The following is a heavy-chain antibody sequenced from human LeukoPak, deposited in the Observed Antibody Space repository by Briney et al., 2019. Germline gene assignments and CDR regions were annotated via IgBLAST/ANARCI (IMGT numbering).Heavy chain of an antibody. CDR2: INHSGST. V-gene: IGHV4-34*01. CDR1: GGSFSGYY. CDR3: ARAADMIRGVVGAFDI. J-gene: IGHJ3*02. Sequence: PSETLSLTCAVYGGSFSGYYWSWIRQPPGKGLEWIGEINHSGSTNYNPSLKSRVTISVDTSKNQFSLKLSSVTAADTALYYCARAADMIRGVVGAFDIWGQGTMVTVSS. D-gene: IGHD3-10*01.